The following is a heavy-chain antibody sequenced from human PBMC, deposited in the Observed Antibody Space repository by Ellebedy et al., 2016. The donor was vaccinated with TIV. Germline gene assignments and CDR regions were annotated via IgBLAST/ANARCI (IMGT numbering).Heavy chain of an antibody. Sequence: AASVKVSCKASGYTFTSYGIIWVRQAPGQGLVWMGWISAYNGNTNYAQTLQGRVTMTTDTSTSTAYMALRSLRSDDTAVYYCARDITIFGVVIMNRWFDPWGQGTLVTVSS. V-gene: IGHV1-18*01. CDR1: GYTFTSYG. CDR2: ISAYNGNT. D-gene: IGHD3-3*01. J-gene: IGHJ5*02. CDR3: ARDITIFGVVIMNRWFDP.